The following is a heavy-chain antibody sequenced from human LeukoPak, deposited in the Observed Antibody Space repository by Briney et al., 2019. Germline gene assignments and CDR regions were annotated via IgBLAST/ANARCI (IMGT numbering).Heavy chain of an antibody. V-gene: IGHV3-30*18. D-gene: IGHD3-3*01. J-gene: IGHJ4*02. CDR2: ISYDGSNK. CDR3: AKDQSTYYDFWSGEFDY. Sequence: GGSLRLSCAASGFTFSSYGMHWVRQAPGKGLEWVAVISYDGSNKYYADSVKGRFTISGDNSKNTLYLQMNSLRAEDTAVYYCAKDQSTYYDFWSGEFDYWGQGTLVTVSS. CDR1: GFTFSSYG.